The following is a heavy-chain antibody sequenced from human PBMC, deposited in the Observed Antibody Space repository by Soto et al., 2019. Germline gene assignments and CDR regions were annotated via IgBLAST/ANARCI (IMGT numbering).Heavy chain of an antibody. Sequence: QVQLVQSGAEVKKPGASVKVSCKASGYTFTSYFIHWVRQAPGQGLEWMGVFDPSGVATNSAQKFQGRLTMTRDTSTSTVYMGLTSLGSDDTALYYCARVSRGAFDIWGQGTLVTVSS. CDR2: FDPSGVAT. J-gene: IGHJ3*02. CDR1: GYTFTSYF. V-gene: IGHV1-46*01. CDR3: ARVSRGAFDI.